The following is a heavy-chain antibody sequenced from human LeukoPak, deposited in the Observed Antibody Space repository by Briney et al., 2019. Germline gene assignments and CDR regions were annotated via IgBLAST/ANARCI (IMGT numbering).Heavy chain of an antibody. Sequence: ASVKVSCKASGYTFTSYDINWVRQATGQGLEWMGWMNPNSGNTGYAQKFQGRVTITRNNSISTVYMELSSLRSEDTAVYYCARQGYCSSTSCYATPAEYYFDYWGQGTLVTVSS. J-gene: IGHJ4*02. CDR1: GYTFTSYD. CDR2: MNPNSGNT. V-gene: IGHV1-8*01. D-gene: IGHD2-2*01. CDR3: ARQGYCSSTSCYATPAEYYFDY.